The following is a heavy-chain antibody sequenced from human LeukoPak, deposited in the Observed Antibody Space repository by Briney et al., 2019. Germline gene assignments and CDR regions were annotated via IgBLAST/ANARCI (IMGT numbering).Heavy chain of an antibody. D-gene: IGHD3-10*01. Sequence: ASVKVSCKASGYTFTSYTMHWARQAPGQRLEWMGWINVGNGNTLYSQKFQGRVTITRDTFATTAYMELGSLRSEDTAVYYCTRARPLGDPEKFDYWGQGTLVTVSS. CDR3: TRARPLGDPEKFDY. V-gene: IGHV1-3*01. J-gene: IGHJ4*02. CDR1: GYTFTSYT. CDR2: INVGNGNT.